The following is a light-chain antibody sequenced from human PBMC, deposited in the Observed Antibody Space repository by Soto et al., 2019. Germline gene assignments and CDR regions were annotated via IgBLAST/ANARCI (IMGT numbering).Light chain of an antibody. CDR3: QQSVT. CDR2: KAS. Sequence: DIQMTQSPSTLSASVGDRVTITCRASQSISSWLAWYQQKPGKAPNLLIYKASTLYSGAPSRFSGSGSGTEFTLTSSSLQPEDFAPYYCQQSVTFGPGTKVDIK. CDR1: QSISSW. J-gene: IGKJ3*01. V-gene: IGKV1-5*03.